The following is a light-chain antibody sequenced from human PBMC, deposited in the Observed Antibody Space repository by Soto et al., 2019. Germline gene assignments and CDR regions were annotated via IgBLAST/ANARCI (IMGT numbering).Light chain of an antibody. CDR1: SSDVGGYNY. CDR2: EVN. J-gene: IGLJ2*01. V-gene: IGLV2-14*01. Sequence: QSALTQPASVSGSPGQSITISCTGTSSDVGGYNYVSWYQQHPDKAPKLMIYEVNNRPSGVSKRFSGSKSDNTASLTISGLQAEDESNYHCCSYAGNRIFVFGGGTKVTVL. CDR3: CSYAGNRIFV.